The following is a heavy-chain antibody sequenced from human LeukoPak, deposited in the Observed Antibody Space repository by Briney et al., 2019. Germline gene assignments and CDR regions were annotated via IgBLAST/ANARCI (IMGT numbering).Heavy chain of an antibody. V-gene: IGHV3-7*01. D-gene: IGHD6-19*01. CDR1: GFTFTSYW. J-gene: IGHJ4*02. Sequence: GGSLRLSCATSGFTFTSYWMSWVRQAPGKGLEWVANIKQDGSEKYYVDSVKGRFTISRDNAKNSLYLQMNSLRAEDTAVYYCARDRRLYSSGVYFDYWGQGTLVTVSS. CDR3: ARDRRLYSSGVYFDY. CDR2: IKQDGSEK.